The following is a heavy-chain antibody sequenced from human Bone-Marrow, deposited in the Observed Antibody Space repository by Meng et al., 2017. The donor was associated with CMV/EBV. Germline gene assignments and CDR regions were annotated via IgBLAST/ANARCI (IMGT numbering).Heavy chain of an antibody. CDR3: ARGHLTPIAAPDAYYFDY. J-gene: IGHJ4*02. CDR2: IIPIFGTE. D-gene: IGHD6-6*01. Sequence: SVKVSRKASGYTFIAYYIYWVRQAPGQGLEWMGGIIPIFGTENYAQKFQGRVTITTDESTSTAYMELSSLRSEDTAVYYCARGHLTPIAAPDAYYFDYWGQGTLVTVSS. V-gene: IGHV1-69*05. CDR1: GYTFIAYY.